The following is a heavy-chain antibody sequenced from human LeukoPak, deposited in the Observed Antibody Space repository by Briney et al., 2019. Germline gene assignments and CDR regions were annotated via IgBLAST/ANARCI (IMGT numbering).Heavy chain of an antibody. V-gene: IGHV3-30*02. CDR1: GFTFSSYG. J-gene: IGHJ4*02. CDR2: IRYDGSNK. D-gene: IGHD2-8*01. CDR3: AKDSCTNGVCYDFDY. Sequence: GGSLRLSCAASGFTFSSYGMHWVRQAPGKGLEWVAFIRYDGSNKYYADSVEGRFTISRDNSKNTLYLQMNSLRAEDTAVYYCAKDSCTNGVCYDFDYWGQGTLVTVSS.